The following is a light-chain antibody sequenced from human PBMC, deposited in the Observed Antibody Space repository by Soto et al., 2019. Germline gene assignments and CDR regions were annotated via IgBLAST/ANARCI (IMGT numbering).Light chain of an antibody. J-gene: IGLJ2*01. CDR3: GATHGRGRNCLVV. V-gene: IGLV9-49*01. Sequence: QSVLTQPPSASASLGASVTLTCTLSSGYSNYKVDWYQQRPGKGPRFVMRVGTGGIVGSKGDGIPDRFSVLGSGLNRYLTIKNIQEEDESYYLCGATHGRGRNCLVVFGGGTKLTVL. CDR1: SGYSNYK. CDR2: VGTGGIVG.